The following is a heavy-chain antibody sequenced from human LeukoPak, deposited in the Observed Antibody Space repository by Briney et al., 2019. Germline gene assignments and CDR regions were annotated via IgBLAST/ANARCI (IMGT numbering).Heavy chain of an antibody. CDR1: GGSISSSSYY. Sequence: SESLSLTCTVSGGSISSSSYYWGWIRQPPGKGLEWIGEINHSGSTNYNPSLKSRVTISVDTSKNQFSLRLSSVTAADTAVYYCARGYVGYYYDSSGWAFDIWGQGTMVTASS. CDR2: INHSGST. V-gene: IGHV4-39*07. CDR3: ARGYVGYYYDSSGWAFDI. D-gene: IGHD3-22*01. J-gene: IGHJ3*02.